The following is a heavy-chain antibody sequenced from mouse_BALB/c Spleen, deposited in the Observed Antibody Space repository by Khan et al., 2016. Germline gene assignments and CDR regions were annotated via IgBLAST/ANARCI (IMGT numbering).Heavy chain of an antibody. CDR2: ISSGGSYT. D-gene: IGHD2-4*01. CDR1: GFTFSSYA. Sequence: EVELVESGGDLVKPGGSLKLSCAASGFTFSSYAMSWVRQTPEKRLEWVATISSGGSYTSYPDSATGRFTISRDNAKNHMYLQMSSLRFEDTAMDYCARHTMITNYGMDYWGQGTSVTVSS. V-gene: IGHV5-9-3*01. J-gene: IGHJ4*01. CDR3: ARHTMITNYGMDY.